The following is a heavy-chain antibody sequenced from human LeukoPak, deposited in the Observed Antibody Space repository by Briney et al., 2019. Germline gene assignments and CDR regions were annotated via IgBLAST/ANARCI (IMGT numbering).Heavy chain of an antibody. Sequence: GGSLRLSCAASGFTFSNYGMSWVRQAPGKGLQWVSAISGSGGSTYYADSVKGRFTISRDNSKNTLYLQMNSLRAEDTAVYYCAKLLMGSSSSEYWGQGTLVTVSS. J-gene: IGHJ4*02. V-gene: IGHV3-23*01. CDR3: AKLLMGSSSSEY. CDR2: ISGSGGST. CDR1: GFTFSNYG. D-gene: IGHD6-6*01.